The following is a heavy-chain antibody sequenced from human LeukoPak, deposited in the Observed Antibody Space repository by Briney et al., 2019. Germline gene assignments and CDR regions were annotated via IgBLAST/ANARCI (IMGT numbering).Heavy chain of an antibody. J-gene: IGHJ6*02. CDR2: IYSGGST. CDR1: GFTVSSNY. D-gene: IGHD2-2*01. V-gene: IGHV3-53*01. Sequence: PGGSLRLSCAASGFTVSSNYMSWVRQAPGKGLEWVSVIYSGGSTYYADSVKGRFTISRDNSKNTLYLQMNSLRAEDTAVYYCARVSRVVVVPAASNGMDVWGQGTTVTVSS. CDR3: ARVSRVVVVPAASNGMDV.